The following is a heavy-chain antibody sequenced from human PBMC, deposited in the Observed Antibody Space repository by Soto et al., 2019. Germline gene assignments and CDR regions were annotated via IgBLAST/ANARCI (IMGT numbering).Heavy chain of an antibody. V-gene: IGHV1-69*01. Sequence: QVQLVQSGAEVKKPGSSVKVSCKASGGTFSSYAISWVRQAPGQGLEWMGGIIPIFGTANYAQKFQGRVTITADESTSTAYMELSSLRSEETAVYYCARVKNYCSSTSCTGFDPWGQGTLVTVSS. CDR2: IIPIFGTA. J-gene: IGHJ5*02. CDR3: ARVKNYCSSTSCTGFDP. CDR1: GGTFSSYA. D-gene: IGHD2-2*01.